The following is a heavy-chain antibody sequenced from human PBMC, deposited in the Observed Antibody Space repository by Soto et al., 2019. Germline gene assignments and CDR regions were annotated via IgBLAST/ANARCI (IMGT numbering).Heavy chain of an antibody. D-gene: IGHD3-10*01. CDR2: ITGSGDTI. CDR3: AKLLLWSRDFFDY. V-gene: IGHV3-23*01. CDR1: GFTFSSYA. Sequence: GGSLRLSCAASGFTFSSYAMSWVRQAPGKGLEWVSVITGSGDTIYYADSVKGRFTISRDNSKNTLYLQMNSLRPEDAAAYYCAKLLLWSRDFFDYWGQGALVTVSS. J-gene: IGHJ4*02.